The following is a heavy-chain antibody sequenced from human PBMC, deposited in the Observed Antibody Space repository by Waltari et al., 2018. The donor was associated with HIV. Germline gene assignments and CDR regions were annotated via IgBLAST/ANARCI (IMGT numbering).Heavy chain of an antibody. J-gene: IGHJ4*02. V-gene: IGHV3-74*01. D-gene: IGHD6-19*01. Sequence: EVQLVESGGGLVQPGGSLRLSCAASGFTFISYWMHWVRQAPGKGLVWVSRISSDASSTSAADSVKGRFTISRDNAKNTLYLQMNSLRAEDTAVYYCARIYSSGWYEYFDYWGQGTLVTVSS. CDR1: GFTFISYW. CDR2: ISSDASST. CDR3: ARIYSSGWYEYFDY.